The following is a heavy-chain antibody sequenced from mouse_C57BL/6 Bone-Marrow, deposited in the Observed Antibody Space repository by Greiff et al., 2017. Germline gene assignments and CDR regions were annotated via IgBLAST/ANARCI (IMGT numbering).Heavy chain of an antibody. CDR3: ERGWLLHYFDY. Sequence: QVQLKQPGAELVKPGASVKLSCKASGYTFTSYWMQWVKQRPGQGLEWIGEIDPSDSYTNYNQKFKGKATLTVDTSSSTAYMQLSSLTSEDSAVYYCERGWLLHYFDYWGQGTTLTVSS. D-gene: IGHD2-3*01. CDR1: GYTFTSYW. J-gene: IGHJ2*01. V-gene: IGHV1-50*01. CDR2: IDPSDSYT.